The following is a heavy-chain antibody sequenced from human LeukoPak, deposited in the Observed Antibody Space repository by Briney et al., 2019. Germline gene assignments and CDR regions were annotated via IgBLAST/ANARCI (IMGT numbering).Heavy chain of an antibody. J-gene: IGHJ3*02. V-gene: IGHV4-39*01. CDR3: ARYKQLPDAFDI. D-gene: IGHD6-13*01. CDR1: GGSITSSNCY. CDR2: VYYSGDT. Sequence: PSETLSLTCSVSGGSITSSNCYWGWIRQPPGKGLEWIGSVYYSGDTYYNPSLRSRLTISVDTSKNQFSLKPSSVTAADTAVYYCARYKQLPDAFDIWGQGTMVTVSS.